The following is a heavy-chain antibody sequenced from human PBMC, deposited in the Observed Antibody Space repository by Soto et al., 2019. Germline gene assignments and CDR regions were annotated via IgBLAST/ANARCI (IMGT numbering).Heavy chain of an antibody. V-gene: IGHV1-69*12. CDR1: GGTFSSYD. CDR3: ARHPRGRGYYYGMDV. Sequence: QVQLVQSGAEVKKPGSSVKVSCKASGGTFSSYDISWVRQAPGQGLEWMGGIIPIFGTANYAQKFQGRVTLAADESTSTAYRELSSLRSEDTAVYHCARHPRGRGYYYGMDVCGQATTVTVSS. J-gene: IGHJ6*02. CDR2: IIPIFGTA. D-gene: IGHD2-15*01.